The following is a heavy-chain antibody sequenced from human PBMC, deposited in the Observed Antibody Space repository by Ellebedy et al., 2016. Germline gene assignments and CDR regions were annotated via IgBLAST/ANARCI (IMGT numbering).Heavy chain of an antibody. D-gene: IGHD6-13*01. Sequence: ASVKVSCXASGGTFSSYAISWVRQAPGQGLEWMGWINPNSGGTNYAQKFQGRVTMTRDTSISTAYMELSRLRSDDTAVYYCARSLAAAGTSDYWGQGTLVTVSS. CDR2: INPNSGGT. CDR1: GGTFSSYA. CDR3: ARSLAAAGTSDY. V-gene: IGHV1-2*02. J-gene: IGHJ4*02.